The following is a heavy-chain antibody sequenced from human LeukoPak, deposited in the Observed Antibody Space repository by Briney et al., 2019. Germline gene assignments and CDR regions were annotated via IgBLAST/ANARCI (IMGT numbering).Heavy chain of an antibody. CDR2: IYYTGTT. Sequence: KPSETLSLTCTVSGGSISINNCYWGWIRQPPGKGLEWIGSIYYTGTTYYNPSLKSRLTISVDTSKNQFSLKLTSVTAADTAVYYCARSGPQSSSSWFHSSYWGQGTLVTVSS. CDR1: GGSISINNCY. J-gene: IGHJ4*02. V-gene: IGHV4-39*07. D-gene: IGHD6-13*01. CDR3: ARSGPQSSSSWFHSSY.